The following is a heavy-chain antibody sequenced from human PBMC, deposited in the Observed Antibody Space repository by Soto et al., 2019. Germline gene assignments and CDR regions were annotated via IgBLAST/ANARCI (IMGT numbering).Heavy chain of an antibody. CDR2: IYYNGRT. CDR3: PRDRSSSPDYFDF. J-gene: IGHJ4*02. CDR1: GGSRNNDDFY. V-gene: IGHV4-30-4*01. D-gene: IGHD2-15*01. Sequence: PSETLSLTCTVSGGSRNNDDFYWSWIRHPPGEGLEWIGFIYYNGRTSYTPSLENRLAISLDTSKNQFSLKLSSVSDADTAVYYCPRDRSSSPDYFDFWGPGTRVTVSS.